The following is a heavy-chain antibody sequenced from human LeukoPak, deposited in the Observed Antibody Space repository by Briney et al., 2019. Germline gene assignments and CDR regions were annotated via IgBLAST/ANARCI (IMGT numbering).Heavy chain of an antibody. D-gene: IGHD2-2*01. Sequence: PSQTLSLTCNVSGVSVSDGRYYWTWIRQHPGKGLEWIDYKYYSGSAKYNPSLKSRLTISIDTSKNQFSLQLSSVTAADTATYYCATPYCSGISCLDVFNIWGQGTRVTVSS. CDR3: ATPYCSGISCLDVFNI. V-gene: IGHV4-31*03. J-gene: IGHJ3*02. CDR1: GVSVSDGRYY. CDR2: KYYSGSA.